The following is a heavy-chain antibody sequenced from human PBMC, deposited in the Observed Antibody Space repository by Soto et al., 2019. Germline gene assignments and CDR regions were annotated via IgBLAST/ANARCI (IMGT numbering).Heavy chain of an antibody. D-gene: IGHD2-2*02. CDR1: GGTFSSYA. CDR3: ARDHCSSTSGYTGPSFDP. V-gene: IGHV1-69*13. Sequence: GASVKVSCKASGGTFSSYAISWVRQAPGQGLEWMGGIIPIFGTANYAQKFQGRVTTTADESTSTAYMELSSLRSEDTAVYYCARDHCSSTSGYTGPSFDPWGQGTLVTVSP. CDR2: IIPIFGTA. J-gene: IGHJ5*02.